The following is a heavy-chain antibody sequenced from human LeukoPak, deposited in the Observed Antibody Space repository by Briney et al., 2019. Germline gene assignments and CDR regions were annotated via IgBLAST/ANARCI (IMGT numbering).Heavy chain of an antibody. CDR3: ARDLSGRYFDWSVSSYYYYMDV. Sequence: ASVKVSCTASGYTFTSYGISWVRQAPGQGLEWMGWISAYNGNTNYAQKLQGRVTMTTDTSTSTAYMELRSLRSDDTAVYYCARDLSGRYFDWSVSSYYYYMDVWGKGTTVTISS. J-gene: IGHJ6*03. CDR1: GYTFTSYG. D-gene: IGHD3-9*01. CDR2: ISAYNGNT. V-gene: IGHV1-18*01.